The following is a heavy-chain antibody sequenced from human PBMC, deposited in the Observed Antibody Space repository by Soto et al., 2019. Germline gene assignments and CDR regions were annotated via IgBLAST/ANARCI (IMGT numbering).Heavy chain of an antibody. Sequence: VSLSLSCAASGFAFSSYSMSWVRQAPGKGLEWVSSISGRSDNTYYGDSVKGRFTISRDNSRTTLYLQMTSLRAEDSAVYYCGRAESPDTAYFSDYWGQGTLVTASS. CDR3: GRAESPDTAYFSDY. CDR2: ISGRSDNT. D-gene: IGHD5-18*01. V-gene: IGHV3-23*01. J-gene: IGHJ4*02. CDR1: GFAFSSYS.